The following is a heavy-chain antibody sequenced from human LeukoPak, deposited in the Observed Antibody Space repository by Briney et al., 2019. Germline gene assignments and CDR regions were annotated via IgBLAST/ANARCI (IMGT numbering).Heavy chain of an antibody. V-gene: IGHV3-21*01. CDR1: GFTFSSYS. Sequence: AGGSLRLSCAASGFTFSSYSMNWVRQAPGKGLEWVSSISSSSSYIYYADSVKGRFTISRDNAKNSLYLQMNSLRAEDTALYYCATYGSGSGTFFDSWGQGTLVTVSS. D-gene: IGHD3-10*01. J-gene: IGHJ4*01. CDR2: ISSSSSYI. CDR3: ATYGSGSGTFFDS.